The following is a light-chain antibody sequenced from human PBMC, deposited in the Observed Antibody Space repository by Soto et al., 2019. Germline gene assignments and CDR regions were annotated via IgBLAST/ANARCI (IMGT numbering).Light chain of an antibody. J-gene: IGKJ2*01. V-gene: IGKV1-39*01. CDR3: LQCYSTLYT. CDR2: AAS. Sequence: DIQMTQSPSSLSASVGDRVTITCRASQSISSYLNWYQQKPGKAPKLLIYAASSLQSGVPSRFSGSGSGTDFTLTISSLQPEDFATYHGLQCYSTLYTFGQGTKLEIK. CDR1: QSISSY.